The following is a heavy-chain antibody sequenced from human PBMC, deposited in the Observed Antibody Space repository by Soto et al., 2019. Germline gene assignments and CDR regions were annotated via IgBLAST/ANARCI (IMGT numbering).Heavy chain of an antibody. CDR3: SHIAWRPERPRPDGFDV. J-gene: IGHJ3*01. CDR2: IIPMTGST. CDR1: GGTFSSYA. V-gene: IGHV1-69*01. D-gene: IGHD2-21*01. Sequence: QVQLVQSGAEVRKPGSSVKVSCKSSGGTFSSYAINWVRQAPGQGLEWMGGIIPMTGSTNYAQKFLDRVTITADESTSTAYLELRSLRSYDTAVFYCSHIAWRPERPRPDGFDVWGRGTVVSVS.